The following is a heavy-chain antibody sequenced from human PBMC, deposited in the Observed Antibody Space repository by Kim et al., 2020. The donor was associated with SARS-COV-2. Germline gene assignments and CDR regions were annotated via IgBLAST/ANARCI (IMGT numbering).Heavy chain of an antibody. Sequence: GGSLRLSCAASGFTFSSYAMSWVRQAPGKGLEWVSGISGSGGSTYYADSVKGRFTISRDNSKNTLDLQMISLRAEDTAVYYCAKDQGVVTRSGWLGERILSEKYYFDYWGQGTLVTVSS. J-gene: IGHJ4*02. V-gene: IGHV3-23*01. CDR1: GFTFSSYA. D-gene: IGHD6-19*01. CDR3: AKDQGVVTRSGWLGERILSEKYYFDY. CDR2: ISGSGGST.